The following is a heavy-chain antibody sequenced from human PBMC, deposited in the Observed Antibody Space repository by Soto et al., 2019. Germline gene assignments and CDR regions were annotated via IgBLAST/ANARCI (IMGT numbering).Heavy chain of an antibody. CDR1: GGTFSSYA. CDR2: IIPIFGTA. D-gene: IGHD3-9*01. Sequence: QVQLVQSGAEVKKPGSSVKVSCKASGGTFSSYAISWVRQAPGQGLEWVGEIIPIFGTANYAQKFQDRVTITADESTSTAYMELSSLRSEDTAVYYCAREGLRYFDWLFSYNWFDPWGQGTLVTVSS. CDR3: AREGLRYFDWLFSYNWFDP. V-gene: IGHV1-69*01. J-gene: IGHJ5*02.